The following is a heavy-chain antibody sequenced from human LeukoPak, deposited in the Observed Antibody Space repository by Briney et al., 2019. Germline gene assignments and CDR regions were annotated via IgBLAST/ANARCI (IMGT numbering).Heavy chain of an antibody. CDR2: IYYSGST. J-gene: IGHJ6*03. CDR1: GGSISSYY. Sequence: PSETLSLTCTVSGGSISSYYWSWIRQPPGKGLEWIGYIYYSGSTNYNPSLKSRVTISVDTSKNQFSLKLSSVTAADTAVYYCARDLKVRYCSSTSCSDYYYMDVWGKGPRSPSP. CDR3: ARDLKVRYCSSTSCSDYYYMDV. V-gene: IGHV4-59*12. D-gene: IGHD2-2*01.